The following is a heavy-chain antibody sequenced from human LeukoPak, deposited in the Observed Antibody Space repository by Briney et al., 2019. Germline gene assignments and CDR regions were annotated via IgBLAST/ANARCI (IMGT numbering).Heavy chain of an antibody. CDR1: GFTFSSYA. CDR3: ARDSGESGIDY. CDR2: ISYDGSNK. J-gene: IGHJ4*02. Sequence: PGGSLRLSCAASGFTFSSYAMHWVRQAPGKGLEWVAVISYDGSNKYYADSVKGRFTISRDNSKNTLYLQMNSLRAEDTAVYYCARDSGESGIDYWGQGTLVTVSS. V-gene: IGHV3-30-3*01. D-gene: IGHD3-10*01.